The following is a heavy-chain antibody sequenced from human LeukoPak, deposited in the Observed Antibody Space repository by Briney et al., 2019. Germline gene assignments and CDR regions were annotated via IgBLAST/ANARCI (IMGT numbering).Heavy chain of an antibody. J-gene: IGHJ3*02. V-gene: IGHV1-2*02. CDR3: ARDFPTYYYDSSGWDAFDI. CDR1: GYIFTGYY. CDR2: INPNSGGT. D-gene: IGHD3-22*01. Sequence: EASVKVSCKASGYIFTGYYMHWVRQAPGQGLEWMGWINPNSGGTNYAQKFQGRVTMTRDTSISTAYMELSRLRSDDTAVYYCARDFPTYYYDSSGWDAFDIWGQGTMVTVSS.